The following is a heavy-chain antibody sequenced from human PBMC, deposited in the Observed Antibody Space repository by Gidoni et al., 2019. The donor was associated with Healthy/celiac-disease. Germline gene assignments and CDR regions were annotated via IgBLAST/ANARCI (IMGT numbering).Heavy chain of an antibody. J-gene: IGHJ4*02. Sequence: EVQLVESGGGWVQRGRSLRLSCTATGFTFGAYAMSWFRQAPGEGLGWVVFIRITAYGVTTEYSASVKGRFTISRVASKRIAYLQMNSLKTEDTAVYYCTRDPSWRWIYVPPFDSLGQGTLVTVSS. V-gene: IGHV3-49*01. CDR1: GFTFGAYA. D-gene: IGHD1-7*01. CDR3: TRDPSWRWIYVPPFDS. CDR2: IRITAYGVTT.